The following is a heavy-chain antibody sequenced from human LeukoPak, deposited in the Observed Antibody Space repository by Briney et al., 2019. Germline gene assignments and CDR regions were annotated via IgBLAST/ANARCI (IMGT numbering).Heavy chain of an antibody. CDR1: GGSFSGYY. Sequence: SETLSLTCAVYGGSFSGYYWSWIRQPPGKGLEWIGEINHSGSTNYNPSLKSRVTISVDTSKNHFSLKLSSVTAADTAVYYCARVRIGSGSYYFRENNWFDPWGQGTLVTVSS. CDR3: ARVRIGSGSYYFRENNWFDP. J-gene: IGHJ5*02. CDR2: INHSGST. D-gene: IGHD3-10*01. V-gene: IGHV4-34*01.